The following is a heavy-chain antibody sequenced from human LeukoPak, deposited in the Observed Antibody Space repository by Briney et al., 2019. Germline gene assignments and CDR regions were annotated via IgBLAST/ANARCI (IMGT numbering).Heavy chain of an antibody. CDR2: ISAYNGNT. CDR3: ARDYSSGWTGY. V-gene: IGHV1-18*04. J-gene: IGHJ4*02. Sequence: GASVKVSCKTSGYTFTGYFTHWVRQAPGQGLEWMGWISAYNGNTNYAQKLQGRVTMTTDTSTSTAYMELRSLRSDDTAVYYCARDYSSGWTGYWGQGTLVTVSS. CDR1: GYTFTGYF. D-gene: IGHD6-19*01.